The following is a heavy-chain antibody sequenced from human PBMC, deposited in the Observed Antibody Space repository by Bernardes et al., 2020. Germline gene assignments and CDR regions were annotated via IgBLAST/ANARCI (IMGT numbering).Heavy chain of an antibody. CDR3: ARAERITIFGVVTPGAFDI. CDR1: GFTFSRYS. J-gene: IGHJ3*02. D-gene: IGHD3-3*01. Sequence: GGCLSLSCAASGFTFSRYSMNWVRQAPGKGLEWVSYISSSSSTIYYADSVKGRFTISRDNAKNSLYLQMNSLRDEDTAVYYCARAERITIFGVVTPGAFDIWGQGTMVTVSS. CDR2: ISSSSSTI. V-gene: IGHV3-48*02.